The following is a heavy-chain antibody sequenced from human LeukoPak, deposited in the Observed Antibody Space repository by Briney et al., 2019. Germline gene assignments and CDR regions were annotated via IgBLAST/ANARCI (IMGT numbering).Heavy chain of an antibody. J-gene: IGHJ5*01. D-gene: IGHD1-7*01. CDR3: AREWNYVIDS. CDR2: IYYSGST. Sequence: ASQTLALTCTVSGGSISSYYWSWIRQPPGKGLEWIGYIYYSGSTTYNPSLKSRVTISVDTSKNQFSLKLSSVTAADTAVYYCAREWNYVIDSWGQGTLVTVSS. V-gene: IGHV4-59*01. CDR1: GGSISSYY.